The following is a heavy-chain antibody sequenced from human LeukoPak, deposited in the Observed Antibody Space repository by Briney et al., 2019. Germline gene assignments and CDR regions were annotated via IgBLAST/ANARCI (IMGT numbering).Heavy chain of an antibody. J-gene: IGHJ6*03. CDR3: ARGRVSSSTYYSTYYYYFYMDV. Sequence: SETLSLTCTVSDDSITMYYWTWIRQPPGKGLEWIGYVDHTGSTNFNPSLNGRVSISRDTSKNLFSLRLRSVTAADTAVYFCARGRVSSSTYYSTYYYYFYMDVWGKGTTVTVSS. CDR1: DDSITMYY. V-gene: IGHV4-59*01. D-gene: IGHD3-22*01. CDR2: VDHTGST.